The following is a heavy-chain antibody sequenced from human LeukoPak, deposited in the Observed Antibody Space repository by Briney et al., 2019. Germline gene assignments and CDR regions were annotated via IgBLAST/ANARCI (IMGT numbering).Heavy chain of an antibody. V-gene: IGHV3-13*01. CDR1: GFTFSSYD. CDR2: IGTAGDT. D-gene: IGHD6-13*01. Sequence: SGGSLRLSCAASGFTFSSYDMHWVRQATGKGLEWVSSIGTAGDTYYPGSVKGRFTISRENAKNSLYLQMNSLRAGDTAVYYCARDFERSSSWPGLDVWGKGTTVTVSS. CDR3: ARDFERSSSWPGLDV. J-gene: IGHJ6*04.